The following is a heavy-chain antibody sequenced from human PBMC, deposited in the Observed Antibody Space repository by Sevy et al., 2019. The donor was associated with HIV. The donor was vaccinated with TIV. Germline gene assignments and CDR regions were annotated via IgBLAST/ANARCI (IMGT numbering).Heavy chain of an antibody. Sequence: GESLKISCAASGFTFSDHYMEWVRQAPGKGLEWVGRTRNKADSYTTESAASVKGRFTISRDDSKNSLYLQMNSLKTEDTAVYYCATHAGIAAAGRVFDYWGQGSLVTVSS. V-gene: IGHV3-72*01. D-gene: IGHD6-13*01. CDR3: ATHAGIAAAGRVFDY. J-gene: IGHJ4*02. CDR1: GFTFSDHY. CDR2: TRNKADSYTT.